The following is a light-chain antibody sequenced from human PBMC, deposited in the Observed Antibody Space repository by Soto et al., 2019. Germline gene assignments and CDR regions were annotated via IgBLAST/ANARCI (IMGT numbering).Light chain of an antibody. CDR3: QKYDRAPLT. Sequence: IQMTQSPSSLSAFVGDRVTITCRASQYINNYLAWYQQKPGKVPQLLIFGASTLQSGVPSRFSGSGSGTDFALTINSLQPEDVATYYCQKYDRAPLTFGGGTKVEIK. CDR2: GAS. J-gene: IGKJ4*01. V-gene: IGKV1-27*01. CDR1: QYINNY.